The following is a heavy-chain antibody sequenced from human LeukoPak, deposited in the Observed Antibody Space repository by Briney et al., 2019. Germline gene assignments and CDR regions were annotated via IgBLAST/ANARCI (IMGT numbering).Heavy chain of an antibody. J-gene: IGHJ4*02. CDR3: ASAGQGGLDCSGGSCYSEFDY. CDR2: IIPMFGTA. D-gene: IGHD2-15*01. Sequence: SVKVSCKASGGTFSSYAISWVRQAPGQGLEWMGGIIPMFGTANYAQKFQGRVTITADESTSTAYMELSSLRSEDTAVYYCASAGQGGLDCSGGSCYSEFDYWGQGTLVTVSS. V-gene: IGHV1-69*13. CDR1: GGTFSSYA.